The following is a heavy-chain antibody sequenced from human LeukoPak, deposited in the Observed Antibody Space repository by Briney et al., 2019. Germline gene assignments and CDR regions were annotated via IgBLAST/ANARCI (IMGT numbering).Heavy chain of an antibody. J-gene: IGHJ5*02. CDR3: ARDVWFDP. CDR2: IGSSGGTK. V-gene: IGHV3-48*03. CDR1: GFTFSSYE. Sequence: GGSLRLSCTASGFTFSSYEMNWIRQAAGKGPEWVSYIGSSGGTKHYADSVKGRFTISRDNPKYSVFLQMNSLRVEDTAVYYCARDVWFDPWGQGTLVTVSS.